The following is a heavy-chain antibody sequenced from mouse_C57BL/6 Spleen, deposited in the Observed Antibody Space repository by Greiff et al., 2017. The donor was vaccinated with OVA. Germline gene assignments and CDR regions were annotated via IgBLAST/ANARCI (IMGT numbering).Heavy chain of an antibody. CDR3: ARDWDKD. J-gene: IGHJ2*01. Sequence: ESGPGLVKPSQSLSLTCSVTGYSITSGYYWNWIRQFPGNKLEWMGYISYDGSNNYNPSLKNRISITRDTSKNQFFLKLNSVTTEDTATYYCARDWDKDWGQGTTLTVSS. V-gene: IGHV3-6*01. D-gene: IGHD3-3*01. CDR2: ISYDGSN. CDR1: GYSITSGYY.